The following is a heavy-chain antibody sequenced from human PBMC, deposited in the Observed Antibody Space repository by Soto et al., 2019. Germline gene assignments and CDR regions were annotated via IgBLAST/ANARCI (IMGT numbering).Heavy chain of an antibody. CDR3: ARLNRLRNDAFDI. CDR1: GGSISSDYYS. Sequence: QVQLQESGSGLVKPSETLSLTCAVSGGSISSDYYSWSWIRQPPGKDLEWIGYIYHGGSTYYNPSRKSRVTLSVDTSKTHFSLRLTSVTAADTAVYSCARLNRLRNDAFDIWGQVTLVAVSS. V-gene: IGHV4-30-2*01. J-gene: IGHJ3*02. CDR2: IYHGGST. D-gene: IGHD3-16*01.